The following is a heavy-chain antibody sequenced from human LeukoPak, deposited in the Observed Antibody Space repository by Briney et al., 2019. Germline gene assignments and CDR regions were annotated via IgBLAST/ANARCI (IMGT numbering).Heavy chain of an antibody. Sequence: GGSLRLSCAASGFTFSNYAMSWVRQAPGKGLEWFSAFTGSGGNTYYADSVRGRFTISRDNSKNTMFLQMNSLRAEDTAVYYCAKWGDYDVLTGYYVSDYWGQGTLVTVSS. CDR2: FTGSGGNT. CDR3: AKWGDYDVLTGYYVSDY. V-gene: IGHV3-23*01. CDR1: GFTFSNYA. J-gene: IGHJ4*02. D-gene: IGHD3-9*01.